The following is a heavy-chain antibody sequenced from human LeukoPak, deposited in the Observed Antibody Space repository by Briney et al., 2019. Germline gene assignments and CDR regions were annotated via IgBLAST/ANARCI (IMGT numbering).Heavy chain of an antibody. CDR2: IKQDGSEK. CDR1: GFTFGNFW. CDR3: ARDVPYSGRGAYDI. J-gene: IGHJ3*02. Sequence: GGSLRLSCTASGFTFGNFWMNWVRRAPGKGLEFVAKIKQDGSEKDYADSVKGRFTISRDNAKNSVFLQLNSLRAEDTAVYCCARDVPYSGRGAYDIWGQGTMVTVSS. V-gene: IGHV3-7*01. D-gene: IGHD1-26*01.